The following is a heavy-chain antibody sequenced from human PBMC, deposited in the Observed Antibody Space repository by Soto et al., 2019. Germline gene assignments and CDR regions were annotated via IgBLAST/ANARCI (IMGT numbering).Heavy chain of an antibody. V-gene: IGHV3-74*01. CDR1: GLIFSNYK. D-gene: IGHD2-8*01. CDR2: ISTDGSIT. J-gene: IGHJ4*02. Sequence: GGSLRLSCAASGLIFSNYKMHWVRQAPGKGLVWVSRISTDGSITDYADSVKGRFTVSRDNAKNTLYLQMNSLRADDTAVYYCARDTNGLHYWGQGTLVTVSS. CDR3: ARDTNGLHY.